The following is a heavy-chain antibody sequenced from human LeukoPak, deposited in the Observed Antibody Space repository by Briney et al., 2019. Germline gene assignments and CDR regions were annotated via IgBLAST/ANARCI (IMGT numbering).Heavy chain of an antibody. D-gene: IGHD4-11*01. CDR3: ARDLTVSDEYYYSMDV. J-gene: IGHJ6*02. V-gene: IGHV3-30-3*01. CDR1: GFTFSSYA. Sequence: PGRSLRLSCAASGFTFSSYAMHWVRQAPGKGLEWVAVISYDGSNKYYADSVKGRFTISRDNSKNTLYLQMNSLRAEDTAVYYCARDLTVSDEYYYSMDVWGQGTTVTVSS. CDR2: ISYDGSNK.